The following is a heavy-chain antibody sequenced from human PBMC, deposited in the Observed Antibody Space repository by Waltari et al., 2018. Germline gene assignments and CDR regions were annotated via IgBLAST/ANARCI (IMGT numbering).Heavy chain of an antibody. V-gene: IGHV4-4*07. CDR3: ARDYCSSTSCYDWFDP. J-gene: IGHJ5*02. D-gene: IGHD2-2*01. Sequence: QVQLQESGPGLVKPSETLSLTCTVSGGSISSYYWSWIRQPAGKGLEWIGRIYTRGGTNYNPSLKSRVTMSVDTSKNQFSLKLSSVTAADTAVYYCARDYCSSTSCYDWFDPWGQGTLVTVSS. CDR1: GGSISSYY. CDR2: IYTRGGT.